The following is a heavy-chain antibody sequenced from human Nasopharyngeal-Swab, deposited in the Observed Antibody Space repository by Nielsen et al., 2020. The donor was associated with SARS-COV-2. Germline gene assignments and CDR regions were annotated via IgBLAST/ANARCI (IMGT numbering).Heavy chain of an antibody. CDR1: GYVFSSYW. CDR3: ARGGRVGSNSFLDY. CDR2: IYPGDSNT. Sequence: GESLKISCKVSGYVFSSYWIGWVRQMPGKGLEWMGIIYPGDSNTRYSPSFQGQVTMSADKSINTAYLRWSSLKASDTAMYYCARGGRVGSNSFLDYWGQGTLVTVSS. D-gene: IGHD2-2*03. V-gene: IGHV5-51*01. J-gene: IGHJ4*02.